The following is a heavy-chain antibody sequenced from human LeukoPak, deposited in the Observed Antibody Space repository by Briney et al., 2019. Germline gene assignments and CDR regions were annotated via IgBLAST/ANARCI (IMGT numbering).Heavy chain of an antibody. CDR2: IYYSGST. J-gene: IGHJ6*02. V-gene: IGHV4-59*01. D-gene: IGHD6-6*01. CDR1: GGSISSYY. CDR3: ARDRGYTSSSQEYYYYGMDV. Sequence: PSETLSLTCTVSGGSISSYYWSWIRQPPGKGLEWIGYIYYSGSTNYNPSLKSRVTISVDTSKNQISLKLSSVTAADTAVYYCARDRGYTSSSQEYYYYGMDVWGQGTTVTVSS.